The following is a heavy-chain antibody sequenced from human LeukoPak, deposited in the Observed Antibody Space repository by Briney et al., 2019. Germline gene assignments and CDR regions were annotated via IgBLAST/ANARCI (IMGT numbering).Heavy chain of an antibody. J-gene: IGHJ4*02. V-gene: IGHV3-9*01. D-gene: IGHD3-22*01. CDR1: GFTFDDYA. Sequence: GGSLRLSCAASGFTFDDYAMHWIRQAPGKGLEWVSGISWNSGSIGYAYSVKGRFTISRDNAKNSLYLQMNSLRAEDTALYYCAKDMRIYDSSGYYTDWGQGTLVTVSS. CDR3: AKDMRIYDSSGYYTD. CDR2: ISWNSGSI.